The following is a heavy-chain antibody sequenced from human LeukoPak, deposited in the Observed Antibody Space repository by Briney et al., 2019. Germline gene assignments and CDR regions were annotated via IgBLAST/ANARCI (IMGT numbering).Heavy chain of an antibody. CDR3: ARGRNQHHYGSGIYWFDP. V-gene: IGHV4-31*03. J-gene: IGHJ5*02. CDR2: IYYSGST. D-gene: IGHD3-10*01. Sequence: SQTLSLTCTVSGGPISSGGYYWSWIRQHPGKGLEWIGYIYYSGSTYYNPSLKSRVTISVDTSKNQFSLKLSSVTAADTAVYYCARGRNQHHYGSGIYWFDPWGQGTLVTVSS. CDR1: GGPISSGGYY.